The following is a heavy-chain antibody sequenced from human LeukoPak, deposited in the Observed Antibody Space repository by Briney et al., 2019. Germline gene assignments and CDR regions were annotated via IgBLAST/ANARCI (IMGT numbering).Heavy chain of an antibody. J-gene: IGHJ3*02. CDR1: GXTVSTNY. D-gene: IGHD6-6*01. Sequence: GGSLRLSWGASGXTVSTNYMSWVRQAPGKGLEWVSIIYSGGSTYYADSVKGRFTISRDNSKNTLYLQMNSLRAEDTAVYYCASYRYGSSFAFDIWGQGTMVTVSS. CDR2: IYSGGST. CDR3: ASYRYGSSFAFDI. V-gene: IGHV3-66*01.